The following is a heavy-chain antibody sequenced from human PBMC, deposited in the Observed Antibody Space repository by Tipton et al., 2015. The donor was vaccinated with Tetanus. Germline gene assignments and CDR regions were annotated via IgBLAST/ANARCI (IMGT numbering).Heavy chain of an antibody. CDR3: AREGIMIALGGVIPTYYFDD. V-gene: IGHV1-46*01. D-gene: IGHD3-16*02. CDR2: INPSGGST. J-gene: IGHJ4*02. Sequence: QLVQSGAEVKKPGASVRVSCKASGYTFTSYYIHWVQQAPGQGLEWMGIINPSGGSTSYAQKFQGRVTMTRDTSTSTVYMELSSLRSEDAAVYYCAREGIMIALGGVIPTYYFDDWGQGALVTVSS. CDR1: GYTFTSYY.